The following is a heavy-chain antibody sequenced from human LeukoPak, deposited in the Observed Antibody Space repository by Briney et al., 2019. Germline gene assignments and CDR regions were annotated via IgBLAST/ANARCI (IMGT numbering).Heavy chain of an antibody. CDR3: ARELGYCSGGSCKIIDY. CDR1: GYTFTSYY. V-gene: IGHV1-46*01. J-gene: IGHJ4*02. CDR2: INPSGGST. D-gene: IGHD2-15*01. Sequence: ASVKVSCKASGYTFTSYYMHWVRQAPGQGLEWMGIINPSGGSTSYAQKFQGRVTMTRDTSTSTVYMELSSLRSEDTAVYYCARELGYCSGGSCKIIDYWGQGTLVTVSS.